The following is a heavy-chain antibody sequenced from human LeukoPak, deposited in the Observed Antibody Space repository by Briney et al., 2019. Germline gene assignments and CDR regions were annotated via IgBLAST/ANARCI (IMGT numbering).Heavy chain of an antibody. D-gene: IGHD6-19*01. Sequence: SETLSLTCTVSGGSISNYYWSWIRQPPGKGLEWIGYIYYSGSTNYNPSLKSRVTISVDTSKNQFSLKLSSVTAADTAVYYCARHLSSGWYLDYWGQGALVTVSS. CDR3: ARHLSSGWYLDY. CDR1: GGSISNYY. V-gene: IGHV4-59*08. J-gene: IGHJ4*02. CDR2: IYYSGST.